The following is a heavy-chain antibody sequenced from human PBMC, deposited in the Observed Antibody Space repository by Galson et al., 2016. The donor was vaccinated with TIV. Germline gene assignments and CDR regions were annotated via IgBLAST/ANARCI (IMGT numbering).Heavy chain of an antibody. Sequence: SLRLSCAVSGFTFTDYYMNWIRLAPGKGLEWVSYISNGGSTTYYADFVKGRFTISRDNAKNSLYLHMSSLRAEDTAVYYCARAVTMRVADYYYGMDLWGQGTAVTVSS. CDR1: GFTFTDYY. J-gene: IGHJ6*02. D-gene: IGHD3-22*01. V-gene: IGHV3-11*04. CDR3: ARAVTMRVADYYYGMDL. CDR2: ISNGGSTT.